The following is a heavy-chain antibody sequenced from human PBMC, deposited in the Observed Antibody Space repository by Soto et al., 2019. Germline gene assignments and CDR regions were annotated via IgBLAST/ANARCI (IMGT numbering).Heavy chain of an antibody. CDR2: ISGSGDST. D-gene: IGHD1-26*01. J-gene: IGHJ4*02. CDR3: ARRGSGSYYDC. CDR1: GFTFSSYA. V-gene: IGHV3-23*01. Sequence: EVQLLESGGGLVQPGGSLRLSCAASGFTFSSYAMRWVRQAPGKGLEWVSAISGSGDSTYYADSVKGRFTISRDNSKNRLYLQRNSLRAEDTAIYYCARRGSGSYYDCWGQGTLVTVSS.